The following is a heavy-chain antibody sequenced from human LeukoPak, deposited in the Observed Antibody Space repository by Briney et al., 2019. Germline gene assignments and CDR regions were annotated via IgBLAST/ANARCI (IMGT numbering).Heavy chain of an antibody. V-gene: IGHV4-34*01. CDR2: INRGGIT. D-gene: IGHD3-22*01. J-gene: IGHJ6*04. CDR1: GGSLSGYY. Sequence: SETLSLTCAVYGGSLSGYYWSWIRQSPGKGLECIGEINRGGITNYNPSLKSRVTISVDTSKNQSSLKLSSVTAADTAVYYCGRDSRGPDVWGKGTTVTVSS. CDR3: GRDSRGPDV.